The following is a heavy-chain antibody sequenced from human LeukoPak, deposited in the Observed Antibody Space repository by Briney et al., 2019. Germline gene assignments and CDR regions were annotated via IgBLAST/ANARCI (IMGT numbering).Heavy chain of an antibody. CDR3: ARAPNRYYYYYMDV. CDR2: ISYSSSNI. V-gene: IGHV3-21*04. CDR1: GFTFDYYN. Sequence: GGSLRLSCAASGFTFDYYNMNWGRQAAGKGLEWVSSISYSSSNIYYADSVKGRFAISRDNAKNSLYLQMNSLRAEDTAVYYCARAPNRYYYYYMDVWGKGTTVTISS. J-gene: IGHJ6*03.